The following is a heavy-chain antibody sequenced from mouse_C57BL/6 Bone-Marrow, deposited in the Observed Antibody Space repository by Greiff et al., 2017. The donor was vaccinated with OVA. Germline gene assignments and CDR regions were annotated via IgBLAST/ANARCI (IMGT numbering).Heavy chain of an antibody. V-gene: IGHV1-63*01. J-gene: IGHJ4*01. CDR2: IYPGGGYT. D-gene: IGHD1-1*01. CDR3: AIYYYGKNAMDY. CDR1: GYTFTNYW. Sequence: VQLQQSGAELVRPGTSVKMSCKASGYTFTNYWIGWAKQRPGHGLEWIGDIYPGGGYTNYNEKFKGKATLTADKSSSTAYMQFSSLTSDDSAIYYCAIYYYGKNAMDYWGQGTSVTVSS.